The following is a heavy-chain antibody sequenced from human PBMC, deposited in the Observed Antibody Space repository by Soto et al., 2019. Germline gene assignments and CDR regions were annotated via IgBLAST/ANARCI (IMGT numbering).Heavy chain of an antibody. V-gene: IGHV1-46*01. D-gene: IGHD4-17*01. CDR2: INPSGGST. J-gene: IGHJ4*02. CDR1: GYTFTSYY. Sequence: ASVKVSCKASGYTFTSYYMHWVRQAPGQGLEWMGIINPSGGSTSYAQKFQGRVTMTRDTSTSTVYMELSSLRSEDTAVYYCARVRYGDYVFEWVDLDYWGQGTLVTVSS. CDR3: ARVRYGDYVFEWVDLDY.